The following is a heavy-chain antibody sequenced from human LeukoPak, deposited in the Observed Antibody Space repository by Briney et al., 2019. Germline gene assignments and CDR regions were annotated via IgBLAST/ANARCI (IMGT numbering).Heavy chain of an antibody. V-gene: IGHV4-34*01. CDR3: ARGYFDWLSYYMDV. J-gene: IGHJ6*03. CDR2: INHSGST. CDR1: GGSFSGYY. D-gene: IGHD3-9*01. Sequence: PSETLSLTCAVYGGSFSGYYWSWIRQPPGKGLEWIGEINHSGSTNYNPSLKSRVTISVDTSKNQFSLKLSSVTAADTAVYYCARGYFDWLSYYMDVWGKGTTVTISS.